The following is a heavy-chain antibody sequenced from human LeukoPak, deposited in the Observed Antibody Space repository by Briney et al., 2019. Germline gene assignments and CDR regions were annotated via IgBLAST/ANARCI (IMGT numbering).Heavy chain of an antibody. D-gene: IGHD2-2*01. V-gene: IGHV1-69*06. J-gene: IGHJ4*02. CDR3: ARVNCSSTSCYAPGDY. Sequence: ASVTLSCKASGGTFSSYAISWVRQAPGQGLEWMGGIIPIFGTANYAQKFQGRVTITADKSTSTAYMELSSLRSEDTAVYYCARVNCSSTSCYAPGDYWGQGTLVTVSS. CDR1: GGTFSSYA. CDR2: IIPIFGTA.